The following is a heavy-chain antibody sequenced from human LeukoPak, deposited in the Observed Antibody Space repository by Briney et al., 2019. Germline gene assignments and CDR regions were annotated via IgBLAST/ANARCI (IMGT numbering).Heavy chain of an antibody. V-gene: IGHV3-7*01. CDR2: IKQDGSER. D-gene: IGHD2-8*01. Sequence: PGGSLRLSCAASGFTFSSYWISWVRQAPGKGLEWVANIKQDGSERNYVDSVKGRFTISRDNAKNSLYLQMNSLRAEDTAVYHCARDNGYDIWGQGTMVTVSS. J-gene: IGHJ3*02. CDR3: ARDNGYDI. CDR1: GFTFSSYW.